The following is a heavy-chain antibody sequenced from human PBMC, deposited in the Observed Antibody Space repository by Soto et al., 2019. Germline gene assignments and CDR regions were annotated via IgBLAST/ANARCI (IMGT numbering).Heavy chain of an antibody. CDR1: GGTFSNSA. CDR3: ATPSIAARPKGGYYYNDV. D-gene: IGHD6-6*01. CDR2: IITIAGVRP. J-gene: IGHJ6*02. Sequence: VQLVQSGAEVKKPGSSVKVCCKASGGTFSNSAISWVRQAPGQGLEWMGGIITIAGVRPNYAQNFQGRLTITADESTNTAYMELSSLRSDDTGVYYCATPSIAARPKGGYYYNDVWGQGTTVTVSS. V-gene: IGHV1-69*01.